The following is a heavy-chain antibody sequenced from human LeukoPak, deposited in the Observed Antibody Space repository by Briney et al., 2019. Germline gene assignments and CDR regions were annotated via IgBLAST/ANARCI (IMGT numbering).Heavy chain of an antibody. CDR3: TTVQLDAIYYFDY. D-gene: IGHD1-1*01. Sequence: GGSLRLSCAASGFTFSTFAMNWVCQAPGKGLEWVSAISGSGDSTYFGDSVKGRFTISRDNSKSVLYLQMNTLRAEDTAVYYCTTVQLDAIYYFDYWGQGTLVTVSS. CDR2: ISGSGDST. J-gene: IGHJ4*02. CDR1: GFTFSTFA. V-gene: IGHV3-23*01.